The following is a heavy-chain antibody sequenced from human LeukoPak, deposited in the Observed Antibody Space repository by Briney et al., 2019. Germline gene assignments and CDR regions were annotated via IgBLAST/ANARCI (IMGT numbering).Heavy chain of an antibody. CDR1: GFTVIRNY. Sequence: GGSLRLSCAASGFTVIRNYMDWVRQAPGKGLEWLSYISGSGTTIYYADSVRGRFTISRDNAKNSLYLQMNSLTAEDTAVYYCAMELNTEYDFWGQGTLVTVSS. D-gene: IGHD1-26*01. CDR3: AMELNTEYDF. CDR2: ISGSGTTI. J-gene: IGHJ4*02. V-gene: IGHV3-48*04.